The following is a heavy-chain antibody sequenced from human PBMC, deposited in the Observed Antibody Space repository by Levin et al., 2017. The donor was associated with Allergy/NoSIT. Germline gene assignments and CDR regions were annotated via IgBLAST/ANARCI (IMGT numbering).Heavy chain of an antibody. V-gene: IGHV1-18*01. J-gene: IGHJ3*01. CDR2: ISPFNGHI. CDR1: GYSFTTYA. Sequence: GESLKISCQASGYSFTTYAFTWVRQAPGQGLEWMGWISPFNGHINYAQNFQGRVTMTTDTSTSTAYMELRSLTSDDTAVYFCAREDIVVVPSALDVWGQGTMVTVS. CDR3: AREDIVVVPSALDV. D-gene: IGHD2-2*01.